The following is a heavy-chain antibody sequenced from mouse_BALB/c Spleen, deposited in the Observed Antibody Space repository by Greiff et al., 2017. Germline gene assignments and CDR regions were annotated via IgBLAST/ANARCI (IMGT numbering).Heavy chain of an antibody. J-gene: IGHJ4*01. CDR2: ISDGGSYT. CDR3: ARDRGAENAMDY. CDR1: GFTFSSFG. V-gene: IGHV5-4*02. Sequence: EVQVVESGGGLVQPGGSRKLSCAASGFTFSSFGMHLVRQAPEKGLEWVAYISDGGSYTYYPDSVKGRFTISRDNAKNNLYLQMSSLKSEDTAMYYCARDRGAENAMDYWGQGTSVTVSS. D-gene: IGHD3-3*01.